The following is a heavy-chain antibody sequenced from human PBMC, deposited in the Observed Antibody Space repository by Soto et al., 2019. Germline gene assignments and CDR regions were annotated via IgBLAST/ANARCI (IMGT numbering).Heavy chain of an antibody. D-gene: IGHD2-21*01. CDR2: INTDGSVA. J-gene: IGHJ4*02. CDR3: VRDMQLWPLDS. CDR1: GLTFRSYW. Sequence: EVQLVESGGGLVQPGASLRLSCAASGLTFRSYWMHWVRQAPRKGLVWVSRINTDGSVAMYVDSVKGRFTISRDNAKNTLYLHMNSPRAEDTAVYYRVRDMQLWPLDSWGQGTLVTVSS. V-gene: IGHV3-74*03.